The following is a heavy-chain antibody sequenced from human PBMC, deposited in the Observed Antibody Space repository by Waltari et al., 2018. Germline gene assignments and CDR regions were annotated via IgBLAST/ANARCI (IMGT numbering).Heavy chain of an antibody. J-gene: IGHJ4*02. CDR3: ARDHVAVGLFFDW. CDR2: MNQGGSEK. CDR1: GSPFSGFW. D-gene: IGHD3-10*02. V-gene: IGHV3-7*01. Sequence: EVSLVESGGGLVQPGGSLRLSCADAGSPFSGFWMSWVRQAPGKGLERVATMNQGGSEKYYVDSVKGRFTISRDNAKNSLYLQMSSLRAEDTAVYYCARDHVAVGLFFDWWGQGILVSVSA.